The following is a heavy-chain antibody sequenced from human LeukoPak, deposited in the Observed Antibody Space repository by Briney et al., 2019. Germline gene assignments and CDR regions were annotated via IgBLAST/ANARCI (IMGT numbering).Heavy chain of an antibody. J-gene: IGHJ3*02. CDR1: GGSISSYY. CDR3: ARPAYSSSWHDAFDI. V-gene: IGHV4-59*08. CDR2: IYYSGST. D-gene: IGHD6-13*01. Sequence: SETLSLTCTVSGGSISSYYWSWIRQPPGKGLGWIGYIYYSGSTNYNPSLKSRVTISVDTSKNQFSLKLSSVTAADTAVYYCARPAYSSSWHDAFDIWGQGTMVTVSS.